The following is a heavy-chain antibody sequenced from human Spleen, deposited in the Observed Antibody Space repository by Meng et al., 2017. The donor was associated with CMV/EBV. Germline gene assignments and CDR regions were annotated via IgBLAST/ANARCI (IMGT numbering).Heavy chain of an antibody. V-gene: IGHV3-48*03. J-gene: IGHJ4*02. CDR3: ARETPIVVVPAEDYFDY. Sequence: GESLKISCAASGFTFDDYGMSWVRQAPGKGLEWVSYISSSGSTIYYADSVKGRFTISRDNAKNSLYLQMNSLRAEDTAVYYCARETPIVVVPAEDYFDYWGQGTLVTVSS. D-gene: IGHD2-2*01. CDR2: ISSSGSTI. CDR1: GFTFDDYG.